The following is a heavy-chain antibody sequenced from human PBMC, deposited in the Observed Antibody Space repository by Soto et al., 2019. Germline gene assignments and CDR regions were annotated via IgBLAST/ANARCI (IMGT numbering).Heavy chain of an antibody. D-gene: IGHD3-3*01. CDR1: GGTFSSYA. J-gene: IGHJ6*02. CDR2: IIPIFGTA. Sequence: ASVKVSCKASGGTFSSYAISWVRQAPGQGLEWMGGIIPIFGTANYAQKFQGRVTITADESTSTAYMELSSLRSEDTAVYYCARIRRVADGPRGGYYYYGMDVWGQGTTVTVSS. CDR3: ARIRRVADGPRGGYYYYGMDV. V-gene: IGHV1-69*13.